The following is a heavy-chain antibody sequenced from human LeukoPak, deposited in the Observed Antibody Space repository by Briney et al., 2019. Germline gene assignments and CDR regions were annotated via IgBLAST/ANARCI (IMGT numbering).Heavy chain of an antibody. CDR2: ISSSGSTI. D-gene: IGHD6-19*01. J-gene: IGHJ6*02. Sequence: PGGSLRPSCAASGFTFSSYEMNWVRQAPGKGLEWVSYISSSGSTIYYADSVKGRFTISRDNAKNSLYLQMNSLRAEDTAVYYCARGNRIAVAGPHQYYYYGMDVWGQGTTVTVSS. CDR3: ARGNRIAVAGPHQYYYYGMDV. V-gene: IGHV3-48*03. CDR1: GFTFSSYE.